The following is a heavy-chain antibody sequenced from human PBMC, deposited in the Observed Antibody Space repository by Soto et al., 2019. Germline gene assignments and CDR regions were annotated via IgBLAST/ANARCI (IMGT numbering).Heavy chain of an antibody. V-gene: IGHV3-23*01. CDR3: AKVSRLGFLGEPIDFDY. CDR1: GFTFSSYA. Sequence: GGSLRLSCAASGFTFSSYAMSWVRQAPGKGLEWVSAISGSGGSTYYADSVKGRFTISRDNSKNTLYLQMNSLRAEDTAVYYCAKVSRLGFLGEPIDFDYWGQGTLVTVSS. D-gene: IGHD3-3*01. J-gene: IGHJ4*02. CDR2: ISGSGGST.